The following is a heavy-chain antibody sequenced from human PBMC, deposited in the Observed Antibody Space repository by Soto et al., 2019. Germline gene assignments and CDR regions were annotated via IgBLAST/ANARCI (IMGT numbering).Heavy chain of an antibody. CDR1: GFTFSTSW. Sequence: VQLVESGGGLVQPGGSLRLSCAASGFTFSTSWMHWVRQAPGKGLVWVSQTNSDGSGTSYADSVKGRFTISRDNAKNTLYLHMNSLTAEDTAVYFCARDWLGYCSTLSCPRGMDVWGQGTTVTVSS. CDR2: TNSDGSGT. V-gene: IGHV3-74*01. D-gene: IGHD2-8*01. CDR3: ARDWLGYCSTLSCPRGMDV. J-gene: IGHJ6*02.